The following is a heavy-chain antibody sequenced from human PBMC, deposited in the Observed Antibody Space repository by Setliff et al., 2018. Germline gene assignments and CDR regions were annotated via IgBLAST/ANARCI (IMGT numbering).Heavy chain of an antibody. V-gene: IGHV1-69*05. CDR3: AREGVDTRSSTDYRYYMDV. CDR2: TIPISGTT. D-gene: IGHD5-18*01. Sequence: GASVKVSCKASGGTFSSYGISWVRQAPGQGLEWMGGTIPISGTTNYAQKFQGRVTIITDESTSTAYMELSSLTSADTAVYYCAREGVDTRSSTDYRYYMDVWGKGTTVTVSS. J-gene: IGHJ6*03. CDR1: GGTFSSYG.